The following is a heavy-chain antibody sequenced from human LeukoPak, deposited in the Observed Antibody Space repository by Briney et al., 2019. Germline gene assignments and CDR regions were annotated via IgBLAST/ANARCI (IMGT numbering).Heavy chain of an antibody. D-gene: IGHD3-22*01. CDR3: TTRITMIVVGGGLDY. CDR1: GFTFSNAW. CDR2: IKSKTDGGTT. V-gene: IGHV3-15*01. J-gene: IGHJ4*02. Sequence: PGGSLRLSCAASGFTFSNAWMSWVRQAPGKGLEWVGRIKSKTDGGTTDYAAPVKGRFTISRDDSKNTLYLQMNSLKTEDTAVYYCTTRITMIVVGGGLDYWGQGTLVTVSS.